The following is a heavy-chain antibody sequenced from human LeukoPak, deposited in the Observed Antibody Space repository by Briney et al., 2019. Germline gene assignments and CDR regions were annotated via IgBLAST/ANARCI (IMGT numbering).Heavy chain of an antibody. CDR2: ITDSGTNT. D-gene: IGHD2-15*01. V-gene: IGHV3-23*01. Sequence: GGSLRLSCAASGFTFSRYAMAWVRQAPEKGLEWVSTITDSGTNTYYTDSVRGRFTISRDNSKSTLYLQMNSLRAEDTAVYYCAKDWGYCSSGGCYSLQLANWFDPWGQGTLVTVSS. CDR1: GFTFSRYA. J-gene: IGHJ5*02. CDR3: AKDWGYCSSGGCYSLQLANWFDP.